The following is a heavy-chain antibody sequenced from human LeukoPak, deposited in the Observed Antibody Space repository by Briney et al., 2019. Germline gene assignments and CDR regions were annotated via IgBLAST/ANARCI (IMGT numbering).Heavy chain of an antibody. CDR3: AGVTFGGVDNDY. Sequence: GGSLRLSCAASGFTFSSYSMNWVRQAPGKRLEWVSSISSSSSYIYYADSVKGRFTISRDNAKNSLYLQINSLRAEDTAVYYCAGVTFGGVDNDYWGQGTLITVSS. V-gene: IGHV3-21*01. CDR2: ISSSSSYI. D-gene: IGHD3-16*01. J-gene: IGHJ4*02. CDR1: GFTFSSYS.